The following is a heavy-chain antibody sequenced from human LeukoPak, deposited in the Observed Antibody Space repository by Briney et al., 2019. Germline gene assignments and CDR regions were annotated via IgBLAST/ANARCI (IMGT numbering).Heavy chain of an antibody. J-gene: IGHJ3*02. CDR3: ARADTGYHGFDI. Sequence: SETLSLTCSVSGGSISSGNYYCSWIRQHPGKGLEWIGSIYYSGTTSYTPSLKSRVSISVETSKNQFSLRLSSVTAADTAVYYCARADTGYHGFDIWGQGTMVTVSS. D-gene: IGHD5-18*01. CDR2: IYYSGTT. V-gene: IGHV4-31*03. CDR1: GGSISSGNYY.